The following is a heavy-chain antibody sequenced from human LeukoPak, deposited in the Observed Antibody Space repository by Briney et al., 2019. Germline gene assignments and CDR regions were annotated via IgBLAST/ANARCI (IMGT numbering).Heavy chain of an antibody. CDR2: ISLSSTYI. CDR3: ARDQFAVAGLKWGANY. J-gene: IGHJ4*02. V-gene: IGHV3-21*01. CDR1: GFPFNTYT. D-gene: IGHD6-19*01. Sequence: GGSLRLSCAASGFPFNTYTMNWVRQAPGKGLEWVASISLSSTYIYYADSVKGRFTISRDNAKNSLFLQMTSLRAEDTAVYYCARDQFAVAGLKWGANYWGQGTLVTVSS.